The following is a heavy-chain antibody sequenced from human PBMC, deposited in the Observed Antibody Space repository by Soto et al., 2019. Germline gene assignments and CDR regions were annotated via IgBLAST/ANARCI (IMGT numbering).Heavy chain of an antibody. CDR2: IYYSGST. V-gene: IGHV4-30-4*01. J-gene: IGHJ4*02. D-gene: IGHD3-22*01. Sequence: SETLSLTCTVSGDSITNGNYYWSWIRQPPGKGLEWIGYIYYSGSTYSNPSLNGRLTMSVDTSKNQFSLKLSSVTAADTALYYCARHYYDSSAYHFVGLDYWGQGALVTVSS. CDR3: ARHYYDSSAYHFVGLDY. CDR1: GDSITNGNYY.